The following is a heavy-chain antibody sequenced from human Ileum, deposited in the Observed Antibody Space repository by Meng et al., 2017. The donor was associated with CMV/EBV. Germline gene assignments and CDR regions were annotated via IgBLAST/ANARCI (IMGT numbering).Heavy chain of an antibody. V-gene: IGHV1-2*02. Sequence: ASVKVSCKASGYTFIGYYMHWVRQAPGQGLEWMGWINPNSGGTNYAQKFQGRVTMTRDTSISTAYMELSRLRSDDTAVYYCARARPITIFGVVNAPFDPWGQGTLVTVSS. CDR2: INPNSGGT. J-gene: IGHJ5*02. CDR1: GYTFIGYY. CDR3: ARARPITIFGVVNAPFDP. D-gene: IGHD3-3*01.